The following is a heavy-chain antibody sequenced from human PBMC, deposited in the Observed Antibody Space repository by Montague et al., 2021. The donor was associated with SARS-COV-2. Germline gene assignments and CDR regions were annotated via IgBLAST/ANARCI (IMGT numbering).Heavy chain of an antibody. J-gene: IGHJ6*02. Sequence: PALVKPTQTLTLTCTFSGFSLSTSGMCVSWIRQPPGKALEWLARIDWDDDKYYSTSLKTRLTISKDTSKNQVVLTMTNMDPVDTDTYYCARTHYDILPGYYYDMDVWGQGTTVTVSS. D-gene: IGHD3-9*01. CDR2: IDWDDDK. CDR1: GFSLSTSGMC. CDR3: ARTHYDILPGYYYDMDV. V-gene: IGHV2-70*11.